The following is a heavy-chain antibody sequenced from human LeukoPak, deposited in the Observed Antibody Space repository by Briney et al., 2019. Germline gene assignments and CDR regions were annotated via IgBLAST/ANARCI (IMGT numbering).Heavy chain of an antibody. V-gene: IGHV3-74*01. CDR2: ISTDGSQT. CDR3: VRSLRSADF. Sequence: PGGSLRLSCEASGFTFSNYWMHWVRQAPGKGLMWVSQISTDGSQTFYADSVKGRFTISRDNAKNTLFLQMDSLRPEVTAVYYCVRSLRSADFWGQGTLVTVSS. J-gene: IGHJ4*02. CDR1: GFTFSNYW.